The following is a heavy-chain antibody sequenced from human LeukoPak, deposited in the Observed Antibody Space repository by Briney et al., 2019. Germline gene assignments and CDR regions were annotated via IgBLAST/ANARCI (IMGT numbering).Heavy chain of an antibody. J-gene: IGHJ4*02. D-gene: IGHD4-17*01. CDR3: ARAGYGDYDLDY. CDR2: IYYSGST. Sequence: SETLSLTCTVSGGSISSYYWSWIRQPPGKGLEWIGYIYYSGSTNYNPSLKSRVTISVDTSKNQFSLKLSPVTAADTAVYYCARAGYGDYDLDYWGQGTLVTVSS. CDR1: GGSISSYY. V-gene: IGHV4-59*01.